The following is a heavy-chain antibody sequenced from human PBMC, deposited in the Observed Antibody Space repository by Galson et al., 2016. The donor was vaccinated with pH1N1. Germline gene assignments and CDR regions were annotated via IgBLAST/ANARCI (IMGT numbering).Heavy chain of an antibody. D-gene: IGHD1-26*01. CDR2: IHYSGFT. Sequence: LSLTCTVSGGSISSRNFYGGWLRQPPGKGLEWIGNIHYSGFTHYNSSLQSRVTISVDTSENQFSLRLSSVTAADTAVYYCASLVRGSYPDPLYYFDFWGLGTLVTVSS. CDR3: ASLVRGSYPDPLYYFDF. J-gene: IGHJ4*02. V-gene: IGHV4-39*01. CDR1: GGSISSRNFY.